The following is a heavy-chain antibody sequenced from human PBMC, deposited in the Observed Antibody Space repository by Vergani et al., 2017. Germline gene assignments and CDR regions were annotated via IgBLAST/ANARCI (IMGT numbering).Heavy chain of an antibody. D-gene: IGHD5-24*01. J-gene: IGHJ3*02. V-gene: IGHV4-31*03. CDR2: IYYSGST. Sequence: QVQLQESGPGLVKPSQTLSLTCTVSGGSISSGGYYWSWNRQHPGKGLEWIGYIYYSGSTYYNPSLKGRVTISVDTSKNQFSLKLSSVTAADTAVYYCANAKRWLQFGAFDIWGQGTMVTVSS. CDR1: GGSISSGGYY. CDR3: ANAKRWLQFGAFDI.